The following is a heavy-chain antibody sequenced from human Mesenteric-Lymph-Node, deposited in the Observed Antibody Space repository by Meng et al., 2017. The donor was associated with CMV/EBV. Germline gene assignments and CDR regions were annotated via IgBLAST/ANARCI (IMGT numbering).Heavy chain of an antibody. CDR1: GFTFDGNG. Sequence: AESGFTFDGNGRSWVRQARGKGLEWVSGINWSGGSTGYRDSVKGRFTISRDNSKNSLHLQMNSLRAEDTALYYCVRGSDLRGPYDYWGQGTLVTVSS. J-gene: IGHJ4*02. V-gene: IGHV3-20*04. CDR3: VRGSDLRGPYDY. CDR2: INWSGGST.